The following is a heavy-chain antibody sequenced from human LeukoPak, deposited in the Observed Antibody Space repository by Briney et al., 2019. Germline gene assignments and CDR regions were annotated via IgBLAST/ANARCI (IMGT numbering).Heavy chain of an antibody. V-gene: IGHV4-34*01. D-gene: IGHD2-21*02. CDR2: INHSGST. CDR3: ARGVVVTVRPPPPSNWFDP. J-gene: IGHJ5*02. Sequence: SETLSLTCAVYGGSFSGYYWSWIRQPPGKGLEWIREINHSGSTNYNPSLKSRVTISVDTSKNQFSLKLSSVTAADTAVYYCARGVVVTVRPPPPSNWFDPGGQGTLVTVSS. CDR1: GGSFSGYY.